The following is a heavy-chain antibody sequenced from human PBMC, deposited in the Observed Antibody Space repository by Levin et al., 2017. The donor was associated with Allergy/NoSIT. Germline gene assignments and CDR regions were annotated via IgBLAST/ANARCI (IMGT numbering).Heavy chain of an antibody. V-gene: IGHV3-49*04. CDR2: IRNKAHGGTT. D-gene: IGHD3-16*02. J-gene: IGHJ4*02. CDR3: ARGGPPNYDYNWGSYRDGYFDY. Sequence: QLGESLKISCTGSGFTFGDYAMSWVRQAPGKGLEWVGFIRNKAHGGTTEYAASVKGRLTISRDDSKSIAYLQMNSLKTEDTAVYFCARGGPPNYDYNWGSYRDGYFDYWGQGTLVTVSS. CDR1: GFTFGDYA.